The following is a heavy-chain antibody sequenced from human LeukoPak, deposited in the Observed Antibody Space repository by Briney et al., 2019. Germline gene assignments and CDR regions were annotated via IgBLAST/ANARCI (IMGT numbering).Heavy chain of an antibody. J-gene: IGHJ4*02. CDR2: LSPGTGGT. CDR3: ARNYGRTSRYFDY. D-gene: IGHD4-17*01. V-gene: IGHV1-2*02. Sequence: EASAKVSCKSSGYTFTDYYVHWVRQAPGQGLEWMGWLSPGTGGTNYAQKFQGRVTMTRDTSISTAYLELSRLASDDTALYYCARNYGRTSRYFDYWGQGTLVTVSS. CDR1: GYTFTDYY.